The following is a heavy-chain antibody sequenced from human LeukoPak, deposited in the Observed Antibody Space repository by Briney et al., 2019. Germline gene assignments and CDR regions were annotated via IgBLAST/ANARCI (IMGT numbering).Heavy chain of an antibody. J-gene: IGHJ4*02. D-gene: IGHD6-19*01. V-gene: IGHV3-30*02. Sequence: PGGSLRLSCAASGFTLSDYGMHWVRQAPGKGLEWLTFIRYDGSNRYYADSVKGRFTISRDNSKNTLYLQMNSLRPEDTAVYYCAKDRSSSGENFDYWGQGTLVTVSS. CDR2: IRYDGSNR. CDR1: GFTLSDYG. CDR3: AKDRSSSGENFDY.